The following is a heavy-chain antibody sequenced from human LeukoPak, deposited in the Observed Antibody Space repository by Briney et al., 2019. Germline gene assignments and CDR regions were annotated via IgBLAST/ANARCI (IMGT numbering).Heavy chain of an antibody. Sequence: GGSLRLSCAASGFTFSNAWMNWVRQAPGKGLEWVGRIKSKTDGGTTDYAAPVKGRFTISRDDSKTTLYLQMNSLKTEDTAVYYCTTYYYDSSGQSRSYAFDIWGQGTMVTVSS. J-gene: IGHJ3*02. CDR1: GFTFSNAW. CDR2: IKSKTDGGTT. V-gene: IGHV3-15*07. CDR3: TTYYYDSSGQSRSYAFDI. D-gene: IGHD3-22*01.